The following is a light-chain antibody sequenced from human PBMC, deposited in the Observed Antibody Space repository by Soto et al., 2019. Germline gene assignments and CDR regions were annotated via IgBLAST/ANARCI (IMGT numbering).Light chain of an antibody. CDR1: QSVSSN. CDR3: QQYNNWPRT. V-gene: IGKV3-15*01. J-gene: IGKJ1*01. Sequence: EIVMTQSPATLSVSPGERATLSCRASQSVSSNLAWYQQKPGQAPRLLIYGASTRAAGIPARFSGSGSGTESPLTISSLQSEDFAFYYCQQYNNWPRTFGQGTKVKIK. CDR2: GAS.